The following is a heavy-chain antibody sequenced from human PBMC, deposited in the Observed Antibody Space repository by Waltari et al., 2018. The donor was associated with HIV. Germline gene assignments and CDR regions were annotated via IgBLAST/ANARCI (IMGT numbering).Heavy chain of an antibody. CDR1: GYTFTGYD. V-gene: IGHV1-2*02. Sequence: QVQLVPSGAEVKKPGASVKVSCKASGYTFTGYDMPWVRQAPGQGLEWMGWINPNSGGTNYAQEFQGRVTMTRDTSISTAYMELSRLRSDDTAVYYCARAAAGGNWFDPWGQGTLVTVSS. CDR3: ARAAAGGNWFDP. D-gene: IGHD1-26*01. CDR2: INPNSGGT. J-gene: IGHJ5*02.